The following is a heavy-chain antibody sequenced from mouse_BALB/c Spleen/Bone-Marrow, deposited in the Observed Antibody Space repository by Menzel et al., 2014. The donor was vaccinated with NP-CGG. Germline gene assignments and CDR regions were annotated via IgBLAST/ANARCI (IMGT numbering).Heavy chain of an antibody. J-gene: IGHJ3*01. V-gene: IGHV1-20*02. CDR2: INPYNGDT. D-gene: IGHD2-4*01. Sequence: EVQLQQSGPELVKPGASVKISCKASGYSFTGYFMNWVMQIHGKSLEWIGRINPYNGDTFYNQKFKGKATLTVDKSSSQAHIERRSAEAEYSAVCYGERSGDYDGFAYWGQGTLVTVSA. CDR1: GYSFTGYF. CDR3: ERSGDYDGFAY.